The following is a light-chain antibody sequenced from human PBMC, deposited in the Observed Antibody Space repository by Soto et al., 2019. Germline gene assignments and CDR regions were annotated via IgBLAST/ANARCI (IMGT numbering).Light chain of an antibody. CDR2: AAS. Sequence: IQMTQSPSSLSASAGESVTITSRASQSISSYLHWYQQKPGKAPKLLIYAASSLQSGVPSRFSGSGSGTDFTLTISSLQPEDFATYYCQQSYSTSSITFGQGTRLDIK. V-gene: IGKV1-39*01. CDR1: QSISSY. J-gene: IGKJ5*01. CDR3: QQSYSTSSIT.